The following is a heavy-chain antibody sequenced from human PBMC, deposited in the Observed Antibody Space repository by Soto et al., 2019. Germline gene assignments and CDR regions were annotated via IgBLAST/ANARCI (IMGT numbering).Heavy chain of an antibody. CDR3: ARGYYDSSGYYYY. CDR2: IIPILGIA. J-gene: IGHJ4*02. V-gene: IGHV1-69*02. Sequence: QVQLVQSGAEVKKPGSSVKVSCKASGGTFSSYTISWVRQAPGQGLEWMGRIIPILGIANYAQKFQGRVTITADKHTSTAYMELSSLRSEDTAVYYCARGYYDSSGYYYYWGQGTLVTVSS. CDR1: GGTFSSYT. D-gene: IGHD3-22*01.